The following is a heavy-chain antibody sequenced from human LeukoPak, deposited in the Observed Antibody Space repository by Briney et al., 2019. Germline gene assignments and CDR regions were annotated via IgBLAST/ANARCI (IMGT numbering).Heavy chain of an antibody. CDR3: ARARGGYDFDY. D-gene: IGHD5-12*01. V-gene: IGHV3-7*03. J-gene: IGHJ4*02. CDR1: RFTFSSYW. Sequence: SGGSLRLSCAASRFTFSSYWMSWVRQAPGKGLEWVANIKQDGSEKYYVDSVKGRFTISRDNAKNSLYLQLNSLRAEDTAVYYCARARGGYDFDYWGQGTLVTASS. CDR2: IKQDGSEK.